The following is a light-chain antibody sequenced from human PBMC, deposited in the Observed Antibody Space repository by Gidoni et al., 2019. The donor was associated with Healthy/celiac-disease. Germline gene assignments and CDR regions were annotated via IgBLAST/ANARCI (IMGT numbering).Light chain of an antibody. CDR1: QSLLHSNGYNY. J-gene: IGKJ2*01. V-gene: IGKV2-28*01. Sequence: DIVLTQSLLSLPVTPGEPASISCRSSQSLLHSNGYNYLDWYLQKPEQSPQLLIDLGSNRASGVPDRFSGSGSGTDFTLKSSRVEAEDVGVYYCMQARQTPYTFGQGTKLEIK. CDR2: LGS. CDR3: MQARQTPYT.